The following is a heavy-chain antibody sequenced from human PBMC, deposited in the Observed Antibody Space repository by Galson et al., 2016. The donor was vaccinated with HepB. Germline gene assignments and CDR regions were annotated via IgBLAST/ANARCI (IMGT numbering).Heavy chain of an antibody. J-gene: IGHJ6*02. V-gene: IGHV3-74*01. CDR2: INANGTST. Sequence: SLRLSCAASDFTLSGRWMHWVRQVPGKGLVWVSSINANGTSTTYADSVKGRFTSSRDNAKNTVHLQMNSLRADATAIYYCTRDDSYCLDVWGQGTTVTVS. CDR3: TRDDSYCLDV. CDR1: DFTLSGRW. D-gene: IGHD2-21*02.